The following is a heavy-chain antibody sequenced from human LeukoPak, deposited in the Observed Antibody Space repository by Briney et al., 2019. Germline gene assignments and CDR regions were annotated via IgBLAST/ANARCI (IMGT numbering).Heavy chain of an antibody. V-gene: IGHV4-4*08. CDR3: ARIRIAAAGTAFDI. Sequence: SETLSLTCAVSGGSINNYYWNWFRQPPGKGLEWIAYIYTSGSTNYNPSLKSRVTISVDTSKNQFSLKLSSVTAADTAVYYCARIRIAAAGTAFDIWGQGTMVTVSS. J-gene: IGHJ3*02. CDR2: IYTSGST. CDR1: GGSINNYY. D-gene: IGHD6-13*01.